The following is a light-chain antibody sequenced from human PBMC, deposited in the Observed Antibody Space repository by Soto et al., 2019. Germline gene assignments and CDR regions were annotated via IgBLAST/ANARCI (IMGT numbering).Light chain of an antibody. CDR2: DTN. V-gene: IGLV7-46*01. CDR1: TGVVTSTHY. Sequence: QAVVTQEPSLTVSPGGTVTLTCGSSTGVVTSTHYPYWFQQKPGKAPRTLIYDTNNKYSWSPARFSSSLLGGQAALTLSGAQSEYEADYYCLLLYSCTRRVFGTGTKLTVL. CDR3: LLLYSCTRRV. J-gene: IGLJ1*01.